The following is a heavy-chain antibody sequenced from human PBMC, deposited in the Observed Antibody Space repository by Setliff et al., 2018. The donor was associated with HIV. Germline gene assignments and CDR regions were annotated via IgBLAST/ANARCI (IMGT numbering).Heavy chain of an antibody. CDR3: ARGRKKTLAVSGTRYFDF. J-gene: IGHJ4*02. V-gene: IGHV4-59*01. Sequence: PSETLSLTCTVSGASISNYWWTWMRQPPGKELEYLGSIHHSGSTYYSPSLKSRVTISVDTSRNQFSLRLKYVTPADMGVYYCARGRKKTLAVSGTRYFDFWGQGTLVTVSS. D-gene: IGHD6-19*01. CDR1: GASISNYW. CDR2: IHHSGST.